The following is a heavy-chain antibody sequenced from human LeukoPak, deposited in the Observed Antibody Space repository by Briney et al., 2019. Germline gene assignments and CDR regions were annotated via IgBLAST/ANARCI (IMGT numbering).Heavy chain of an antibody. CDR3: ARGLGSAIVNHFDY. V-gene: IGHV4-34*01. Sequence: SETLSLTCAVYGGSFSGSYWSWIRQPPGKGLEWIGEINHSGSTNYNPSLKSRVTISVDTSKNQFSLKLSSVTAADTAVYYCARGLGSAIVNHFDYWGQGTLVTVSS. CDR2: INHSGST. CDR1: GGSFSGSY. D-gene: IGHD6-19*01. J-gene: IGHJ4*02.